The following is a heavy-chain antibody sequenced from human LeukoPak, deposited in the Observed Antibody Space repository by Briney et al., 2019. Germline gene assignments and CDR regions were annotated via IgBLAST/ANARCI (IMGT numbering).Heavy chain of an antibody. CDR3: AREPRSSGWVSYYLDY. J-gene: IGHJ4*02. Sequence: EASVKVSCKASGYTFSSYTISWVRQAPGQGHEWMGRIIPILGIANYAQKFQGRVTITADKSTSTAYMEPSSLRSEDTAVYYCAREPRSSGWVSYYLDYWGQGTLVTVPS. V-gene: IGHV1-69*04. CDR2: IIPILGIA. CDR1: GYTFSSYT. D-gene: IGHD6-19*01.